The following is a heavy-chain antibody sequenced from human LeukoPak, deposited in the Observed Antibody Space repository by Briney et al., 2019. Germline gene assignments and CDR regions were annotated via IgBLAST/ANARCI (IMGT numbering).Heavy chain of an antibody. CDR3: ARGSSGWYFDY. CDR1: GGSISSSSYY. CDR2: LYYSGST. J-gene: IGHJ4*02. V-gene: IGHV4-39*07. Sequence: SETLSLTCTVSGGSISSSSYYWGWIRQPPGKGLEWIGTLYYSGSTYYNPSLKSRVSISVDTSKNQFSLKLSSVTAADTAVYYCARGSSGWYFDYWGQGTLVTVSS. D-gene: IGHD6-19*01.